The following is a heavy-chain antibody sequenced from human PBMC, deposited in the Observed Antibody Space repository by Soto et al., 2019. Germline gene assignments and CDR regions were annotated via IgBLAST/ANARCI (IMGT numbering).Heavy chain of an antibody. V-gene: IGHV1-69*02. CDR2: VNPIVSMS. J-gene: IGHJ4*02. CDR3: ASSYGAGYRAFDY. Sequence: QVQLVQSGAEVKRPGSSVKVSCKASGDTFNFYSINWVRQAPGLGLEWMGRVNPIVSMSNYAQKFQGRVTMTADKSKSTAYKELSSLRSEDTAIYYCASSYGAGYRAFDYWGQGALVTVSS. CDR1: GDTFNFYS. D-gene: IGHD3-10*01.